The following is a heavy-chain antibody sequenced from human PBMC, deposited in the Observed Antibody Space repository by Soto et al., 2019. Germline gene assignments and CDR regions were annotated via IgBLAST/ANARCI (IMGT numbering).Heavy chain of an antibody. CDR3: ARVTKFGPDAFDI. J-gene: IGHJ3*02. CDR2: IKQDGSEK. CDR1: GFTFSSYW. V-gene: IGHV3-7*01. D-gene: IGHD3-16*01. Sequence: GGSLRLSCAASGFTFSSYWMSWVRQAPGKGLEWVANIKQDGSEKYYVDSVKGRFTISRDNAKNSLYLQMNSLRAEDTAVYYCARVTKFGPDAFDIWGQGTMITVSS.